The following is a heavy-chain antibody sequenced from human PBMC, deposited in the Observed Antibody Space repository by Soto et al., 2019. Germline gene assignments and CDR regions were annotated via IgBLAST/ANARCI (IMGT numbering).Heavy chain of an antibody. D-gene: IGHD3-9*01. CDR1: GFTFSGYV. CDR3: AKGEYFDYVLSFDS. Sequence: GGSLRLSCSASGFTFSGYVINWIRQAPGKGLEWVSFISGNGGATYYADSVKGRFTVSRDNSKNTVYLEMNSLRAEDTAVYYCAKGEYFDYVLSFDSWGQGTLVTVSS. J-gene: IGHJ4*02. V-gene: IGHV3-23*01. CDR2: ISGNGGAT.